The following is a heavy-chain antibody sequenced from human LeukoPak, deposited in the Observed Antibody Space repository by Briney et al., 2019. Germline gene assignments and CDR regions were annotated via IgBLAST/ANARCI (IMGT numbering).Heavy chain of an antibody. Sequence: PSETLSLTCTVSGGSISSYYWSWIRQPPGKGLGWIGYIYYSGSTNYNPSLKSRVTISVDTSKNQFSLKLSSVTAADTAVYYCARHGITMIVGDSRHFDYWGQGTLVTVSS. J-gene: IGHJ4*02. D-gene: IGHD3-22*01. CDR2: IYYSGST. CDR1: GGSISSYY. CDR3: ARHGITMIVGDSRHFDY. V-gene: IGHV4-59*01.